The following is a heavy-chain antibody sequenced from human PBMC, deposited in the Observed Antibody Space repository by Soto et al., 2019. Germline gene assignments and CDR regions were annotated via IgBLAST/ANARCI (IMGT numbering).Heavy chain of an antibody. D-gene: IGHD3-10*01. CDR2: INTYNSNT. J-gene: IGHJ6*02. CDR1: GYTFTSYG. Sequence: QVQLVQSGVEVKKPGASVKVSCKASGYTFTSYGINWVRQAPGQGLEWMGWINTYNSNTSYARKLQGRLTMTTDTSTSTAYMELRSLRSDDTAVYYFARSITMVRGTPRIMDVWGQGTTVTVSS. CDR3: ARSITMVRGTPRIMDV. V-gene: IGHV1-18*04.